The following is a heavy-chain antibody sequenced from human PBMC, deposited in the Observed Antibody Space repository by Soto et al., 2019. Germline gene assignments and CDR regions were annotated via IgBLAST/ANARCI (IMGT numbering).Heavy chain of an antibody. V-gene: IGHV1-69*06. D-gene: IGHD6-13*01. Sequence: GAAVKVSFKASGGTFSSYAISWVRQAPGQVIEWMGGIIPIFGTANYAQKFQGRVTITAAKPTSTAYMELSSLRSEDTAVHYCARAEALAAAGTYYDYGMDVWGQGTTVTV. J-gene: IGHJ6*02. CDR2: IIPIFGTA. CDR1: GGTFSSYA. CDR3: ARAEALAAAGTYYDYGMDV.